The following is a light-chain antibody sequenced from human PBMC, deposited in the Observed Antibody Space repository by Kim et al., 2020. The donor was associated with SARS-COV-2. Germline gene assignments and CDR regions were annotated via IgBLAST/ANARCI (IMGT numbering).Light chain of an antibody. Sequence: QAVVTQEPSLTVSPGGKITLTCASSTGAVTGTHYTNWFQQKPGQPPRALIYSTSNRHSWTPARFSGSLLGGKAALTLSGVQPEDEATYYCLLYYGATLPRIFGGGTQLTVL. CDR2: STS. J-gene: IGLJ2*01. V-gene: IGLV7-43*01. CDR3: LLYYGATLPRI. CDR1: TGAVTGTHY.